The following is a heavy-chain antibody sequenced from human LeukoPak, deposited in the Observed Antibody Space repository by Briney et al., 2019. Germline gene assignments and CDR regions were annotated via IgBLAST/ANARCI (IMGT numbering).Heavy chain of an antibody. CDR3: ARVFGGYYYYMDV. J-gene: IGHJ6*03. CDR2: ISSSSGYI. D-gene: IGHD4-23*01. V-gene: IGHV3-21*01. Sequence: GGSLRLSCAASGFTFSSYSMNWVRQAPGKGLEWVSSISSSSGYIYYADSVKGRFTISRDNAKNSLYLQMNSLRAEDTAVYYCARVFGGYYYYMDVWGRGTTVTVSS. CDR1: GFTFSSYS.